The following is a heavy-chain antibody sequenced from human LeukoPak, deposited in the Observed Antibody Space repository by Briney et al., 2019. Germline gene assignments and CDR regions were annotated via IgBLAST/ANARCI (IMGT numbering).Heavy chain of an antibody. D-gene: IGHD3-22*01. CDR2: MNIDGSTT. Sequence: PGGSLRLSCAASGFTFSSNWMHWVRQAPGKGLVWVSRMNIDGSTTDYADFVKGRFTISRDNAKNTLYMQMNSLRAEDTAVYYCASGDYYDSSGTVYWGQGTPVTVSS. CDR1: GFTFSSNW. J-gene: IGHJ4*02. CDR3: ASGDYYDSSGTVY. V-gene: IGHV3-74*01.